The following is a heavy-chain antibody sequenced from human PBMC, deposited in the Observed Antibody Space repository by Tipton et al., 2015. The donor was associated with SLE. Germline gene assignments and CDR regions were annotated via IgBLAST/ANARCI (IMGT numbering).Heavy chain of an antibody. J-gene: IGHJ4*02. D-gene: IGHD6-13*01. CDR1: GFTFSSYS. CDR3: ARDRGSIWFFFDY. V-gene: IGHV3-48*01. CDR2: ISSSGSTI. Sequence: SLRLSCAASGFTFSSYSMHWVRQAPGKGLEWVSYISSSGSTIDYADSVKGRFTISRDNSKNTLYLQMNSLRAEDTAVYYCARDRGSIWFFFDYWGQGTLVTVSS.